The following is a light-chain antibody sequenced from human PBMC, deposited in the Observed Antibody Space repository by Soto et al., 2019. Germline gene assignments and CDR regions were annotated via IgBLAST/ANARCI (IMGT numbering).Light chain of an antibody. CDR1: SSDVGGYNY. CDR2: AVS. V-gene: IGLV2-14*01. Sequence: QSALTQPASVSGSPGQSITISCTGTSSDVGGYNYVSWYQQHPGKAPKLMIYAVSNRPSGVSNRFSGSKSGNTASLTISGLQPGEGEGYYCCSYTASSPNVVFGGGTKLTVL. J-gene: IGLJ2*01. CDR3: CSYTASSPNVV.